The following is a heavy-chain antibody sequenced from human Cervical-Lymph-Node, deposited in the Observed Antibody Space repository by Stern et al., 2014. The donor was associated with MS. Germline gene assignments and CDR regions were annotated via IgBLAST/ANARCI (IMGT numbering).Heavy chain of an antibody. CDR1: GGTFSRYG. V-gene: IGHV1-69*01. D-gene: IGHD1-1*01. Sequence: QVQLVESGAEVRKPGSSVKVSCKASGGTFSRYGISWVRQAPGQGLEWMGGIIPVVGTADYAEQFQGRVTITADGSTSTAYMELSSLTSADTAVYYCARGPYNRDFLEYWGQGTLVTVSS. J-gene: IGHJ4*02. CDR3: ARGPYNRDFLEY. CDR2: IIPVVGTA.